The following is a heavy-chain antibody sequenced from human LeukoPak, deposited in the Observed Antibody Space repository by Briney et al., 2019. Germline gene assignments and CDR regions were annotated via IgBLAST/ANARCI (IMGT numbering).Heavy chain of an antibody. CDR2: SNYSGST. J-gene: IGHJ3*02. D-gene: IGHD4-17*01. CDR1: GGSIMYFF. CDR3: AGDYGDYEGVSDI. Sequence: SETLSLTFSVSGGSIMYFFWSWIPQPPGKRLEWIGYSNYSGSTKYNPSLKSRVTISLDTSKNQFSLKLSPVTAADTAVYYCAGDYGDYEGVSDIWGQGTKVTVSS. V-gene: IGHV4-59*01.